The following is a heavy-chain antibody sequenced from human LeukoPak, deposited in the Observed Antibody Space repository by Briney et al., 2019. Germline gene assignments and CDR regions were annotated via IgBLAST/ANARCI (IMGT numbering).Heavy chain of an antibody. Sequence: GGSLRLSCAAYGFTFSSYAMCWVRQAPGKGLEWVSAISGSGGSTYYADSVKGRFTISRDNSKNTLYLQMNSLRAEDTAIYYCAKGADFTRYFDYTGQGTLVTVSS. CDR3: AKGADFTRYFDY. J-gene: IGHJ4*02. D-gene: IGHD3-3*01. V-gene: IGHV3-23*01. CDR2: ISGSGGST. CDR1: GFTFSSYA.